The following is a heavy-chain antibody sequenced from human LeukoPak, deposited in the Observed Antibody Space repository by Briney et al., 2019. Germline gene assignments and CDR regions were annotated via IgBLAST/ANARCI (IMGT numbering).Heavy chain of an antibody. CDR1: GGTFSSYA. CDR3: ARAAETDAFDI. Sequence: SVKVSCKASGGTFSSYAISWVRQAPGQGLEWMGRIIPILGIANYAQKFQGRVTITADKSTSTAYMVLSSLRSEDTAVYYCARAAETDAFDIWGQGTMVTVSS. D-gene: IGHD2-2*01. CDR2: IIPILGIA. V-gene: IGHV1-69*04. J-gene: IGHJ3*02.